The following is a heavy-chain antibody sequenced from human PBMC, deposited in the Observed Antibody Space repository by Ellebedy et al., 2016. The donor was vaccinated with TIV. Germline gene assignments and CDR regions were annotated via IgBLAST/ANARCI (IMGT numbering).Heavy chain of an antibody. CDR2: ISNNNSGSAI. CDR3: AGGDWNYYFDY. Sequence: GGSLRLSCAASGFNLSGYYISWIRQAPGKGLEWISYISNNNSGSAIYYADSVKGRFTISRDNAKNSVYLQMNSLRAEDTAVYYCAGGDWNYYFDYWGQGALVTVSS. CDR1: GFNLSGYY. V-gene: IGHV3-11*04. J-gene: IGHJ4*02. D-gene: IGHD1-7*01.